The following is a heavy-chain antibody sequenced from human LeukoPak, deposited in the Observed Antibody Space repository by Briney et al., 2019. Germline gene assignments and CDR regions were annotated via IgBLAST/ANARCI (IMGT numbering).Heavy chain of an antibody. Sequence: SETLSLTCTFSVGSISSSSYYWGWIRQPPGKGLEWIGSIYYSGSTYYNPSLKSRVTISVDTSKNQFSLKLSSVTAADTAVYYCARQEYQLLPIDYWGQGTLVTVSS. CDR3: ARQEYQLLPIDY. CDR1: VGSISSSSYY. V-gene: IGHV4-39*01. J-gene: IGHJ4*02. CDR2: IYYSGST. D-gene: IGHD2-2*01.